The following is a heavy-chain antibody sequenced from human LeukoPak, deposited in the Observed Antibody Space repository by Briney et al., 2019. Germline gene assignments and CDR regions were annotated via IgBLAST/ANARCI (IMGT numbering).Heavy chain of an antibody. CDR3: ARGVYYDHGLGSYSFFFDY. Sequence: SETLSLTCTVSGGSVSSGNYYWSWIRQPPGKGLEWIGYIYNSGSTNYNPSLKSRVTISVDTSKSQFSLKLTSVTAAADAAVYFCARGVYYDHGLGSYSFFFDYWGQGTLVTVSS. CDR2: IYNSGST. D-gene: IGHD3-16*01. V-gene: IGHV4-61*01. J-gene: IGHJ4*02. CDR1: GGSVSSGNYY.